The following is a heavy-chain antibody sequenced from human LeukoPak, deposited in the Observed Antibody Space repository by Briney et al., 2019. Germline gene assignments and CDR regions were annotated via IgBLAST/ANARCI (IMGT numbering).Heavy chain of an antibody. Sequence: PSETLSLTCTVSGGSISSYYWSWMRQPAGKGLEWIGRIYTSGSTNYNPSLKSRVTMSVDTSKNQFSPKLSSVTAADTAVYYCARISTVTTSRAYYYYYYMDVWGKGTTVTVSS. CDR3: ARISTVTTSRAYYYYYYMDV. V-gene: IGHV4-4*07. CDR2: IYTSGST. CDR1: GGSISSYY. J-gene: IGHJ6*03. D-gene: IGHD4-17*01.